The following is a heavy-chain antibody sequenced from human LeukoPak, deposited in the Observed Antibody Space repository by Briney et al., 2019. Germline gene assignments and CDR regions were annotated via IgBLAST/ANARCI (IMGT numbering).Heavy chain of an antibody. Sequence: SVKVSCKASGGTFSSYAISWVRQAPGQGLEWMGGIIPIFGTANYAQKFQGRVTITTDESTSTAYMELSSLRAEDTAVYYCARAGRGTTGTTVDYWGQGTLVTVSS. V-gene: IGHV1-69*05. CDR3: ARAGRGTTGTTVDY. CDR1: GGTFSSYA. CDR2: IIPIFGTA. D-gene: IGHD1-1*01. J-gene: IGHJ4*02.